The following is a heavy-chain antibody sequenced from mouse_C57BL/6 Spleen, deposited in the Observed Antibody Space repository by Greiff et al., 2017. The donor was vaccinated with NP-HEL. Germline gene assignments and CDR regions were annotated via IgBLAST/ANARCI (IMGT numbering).Heavy chain of an antibody. CDR1: GYTFTDYY. D-gene: IGHD5-5*01. Sequence: EVKLQQSGPELVKPGASVKISCKASGYTFTDYYMNWVKQSHGKSLEWIGDINPNNGGTSYNQKFKGKATLTVDKSSSTAYMELRSLTSEDSAVYYCARWGLPHWGQGTLVTVSA. CDR2: INPNNGGT. V-gene: IGHV1-26*01. CDR3: ARWGLPH. J-gene: IGHJ3*01.